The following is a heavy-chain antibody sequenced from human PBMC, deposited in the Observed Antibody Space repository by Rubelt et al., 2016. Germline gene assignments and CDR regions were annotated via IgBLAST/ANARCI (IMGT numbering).Heavy chain of an antibody. D-gene: IGHD6-13*01. Sequence: QLQLQESGPGLVKASETLSLTCSVSGGSISSGVYYGGWIRQPPGKGLEWIGNAYNSGTDYYNPSLKSRVTITVDTAQDQLSRKMSSVTAADTAVYYCARHEQQLAAFDIWGPGTMVTVSP. CDR1: GGSISSGVYY. CDR3: ARHEQQLAAFDI. CDR2: AYNSGTD. J-gene: IGHJ3*02. V-gene: IGHV4-39*01.